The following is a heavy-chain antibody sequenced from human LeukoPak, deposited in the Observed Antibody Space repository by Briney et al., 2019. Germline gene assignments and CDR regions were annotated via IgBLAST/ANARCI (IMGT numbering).Heavy chain of an antibody. CDR1: GGSINNFY. J-gene: IGHJ5*02. D-gene: IGHD2-2*01. V-gene: IGHV4-4*07. CDR3: ARESISTAASGFDT. CDR2: IYASGST. Sequence: SETLSLTCSVSGGSINNFYWNWIRQPAGKGLEWIGRIYASGSTDYKSSLKSRVSMSIDTSKKKFSLKLTSVTAANTALCFCARESISTAASGFDTGGQGTLVTVAP.